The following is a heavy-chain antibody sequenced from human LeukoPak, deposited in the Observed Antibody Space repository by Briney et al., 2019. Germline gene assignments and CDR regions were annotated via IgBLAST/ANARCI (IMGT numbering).Heavy chain of an antibody. V-gene: IGHV3-64*01. CDR1: GFTFSNYP. CDR2: ISGNGGNT. CDR3: ATDAGAAAFDY. D-gene: IGHD2-15*01. J-gene: IGHJ4*02. Sequence: GGSLRLSCSASGFTFSNYPMHWVRQAPGKGLEYVSGISGNGGNTYYANSVKGRFTISRDNSKHTLYLQMGSLRAEDTAVYYCATDAGAAAFDYWGQGTLVTVSS.